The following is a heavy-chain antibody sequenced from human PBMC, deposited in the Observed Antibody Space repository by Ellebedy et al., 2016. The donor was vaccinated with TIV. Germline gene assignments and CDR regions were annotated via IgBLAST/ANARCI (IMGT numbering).Heavy chain of an antibody. CDR2: IIPILGVA. CDR1: ADTISRYP. V-gene: IGHV1-69*04. CDR3: AREAYYDSSGYYSAAFDI. J-gene: IGHJ3*02. Sequence: AASVKVSCKASADTISRYPISWVRQAPGQGLEWRGRIIPILGVANHAQKFQGRVTITADKSTTTAYMELSSLRSEDTAVYYCAREAYYDSSGYYSAAFDIWGQGTMVTVSS. D-gene: IGHD3-22*01.